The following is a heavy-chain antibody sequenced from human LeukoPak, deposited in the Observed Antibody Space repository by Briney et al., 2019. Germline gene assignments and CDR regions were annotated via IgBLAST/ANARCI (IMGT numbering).Heavy chain of an antibody. CDR3: AFYYYGTRRFDP. V-gene: IGHV3-15*01. J-gene: IGHJ5*02. CDR2: IKSKTDGGTT. Sequence: GGSLRLSCAASGFTFSNAWMSWVRQAPRKGLEWVGRIKSKTDGGTTDYAAPVKGRFTISRDDSKNTLYLQMNSLKTEDTAVYYCAFYYYGTRRFDPWGQGTLVTVSS. CDR1: GFTFSNAW. D-gene: IGHD3-10*01.